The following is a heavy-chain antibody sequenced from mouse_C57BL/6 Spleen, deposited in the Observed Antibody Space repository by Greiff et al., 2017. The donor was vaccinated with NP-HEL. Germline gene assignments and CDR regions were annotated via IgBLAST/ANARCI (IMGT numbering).Heavy chain of an antibody. V-gene: IGHV1-80*01. CDR2: IYPGDGDT. CDR3: ARGDTPVVAEVDY. J-gene: IGHJ2*01. CDR1: GYAFSSYW. Sequence: VQLQQSGAELVKPGASVKISCKASGYAFSSYWMNWVKRRPGKGLEWIGQIYPGDGDTNYNGKFKGKATLTADKSSSTAYMQLSSLTPEDSAVYFWARGDTPVVAEVDYWGQCTTLTVSS. D-gene: IGHD1-1*01.